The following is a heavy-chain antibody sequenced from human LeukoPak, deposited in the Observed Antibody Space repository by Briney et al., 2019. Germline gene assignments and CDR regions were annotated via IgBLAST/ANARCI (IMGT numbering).Heavy chain of an antibody. Sequence: GASVKVSFKASGFPFTSYDINWGRPATGQGGEWMGWMNPNSGNTGYAQKFQGRVTITRNTSISTAYMELSSLRSEDTAVYYCARGVGATRFDPWGQGTLVTVPS. J-gene: IGHJ5*02. D-gene: IGHD1-26*01. V-gene: IGHV1-8*03. CDR3: ARGVGATRFDP. CDR1: GFPFTSYD. CDR2: MNPNSGNT.